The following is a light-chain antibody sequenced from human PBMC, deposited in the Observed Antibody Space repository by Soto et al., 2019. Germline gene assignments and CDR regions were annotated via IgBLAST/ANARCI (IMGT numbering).Light chain of an antibody. CDR1: QSVSSNY. V-gene: IGKV3-20*01. J-gene: IGKJ2*03. CDR2: GTS. CDR3: QQYGNSPRYS. Sequence: EIVLTQSPGTLSLSLGERATLSCRASQSVSSNYLAWYQQKPGQAPRLLIYGTSSRATGIPDRFSGSGSGIDFTLTISRRDLEDLAVYYCQQYGNSPRYSFGQGTKLEIK.